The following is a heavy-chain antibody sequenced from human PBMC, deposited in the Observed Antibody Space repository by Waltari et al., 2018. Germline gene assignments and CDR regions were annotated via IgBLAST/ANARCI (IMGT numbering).Heavy chain of an antibody. D-gene: IGHD3-10*01. J-gene: IGHJ4*02. Sequence: QVQLVQSGAEVKKHGSSVQVSCTPSGGTCSRSPISGVRQAPGQGLEWMGGIITMLGTASYKQKFQGRVTITADKSTSTAYMEVTSLRSEDTAVYYCATDRRIGGGFDFWGQGTLVTVSS. CDR1: GGTCSRSP. CDR3: ATDRRIGGGFDF. V-gene: IGHV1-69*06. CDR2: IITMLGTA.